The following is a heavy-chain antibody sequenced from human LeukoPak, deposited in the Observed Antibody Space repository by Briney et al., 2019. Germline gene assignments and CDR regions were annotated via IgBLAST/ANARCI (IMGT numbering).Heavy chain of an antibody. CDR2: ISASGGNT. CDR1: GFTFTSYS. Sequence: GGSLRLSCAASGFTFTSYSMTWVRQAPGKGLEWVSAISASGGNTYSADSVEGRFTISRDNSENTVYLQMNSLTAEDTAVYYCAKDREVRGYYGLDVWGQGTTVTVSS. D-gene: IGHD3-10*01. V-gene: IGHV3-23*01. J-gene: IGHJ6*02. CDR3: AKDREVRGYYGLDV.